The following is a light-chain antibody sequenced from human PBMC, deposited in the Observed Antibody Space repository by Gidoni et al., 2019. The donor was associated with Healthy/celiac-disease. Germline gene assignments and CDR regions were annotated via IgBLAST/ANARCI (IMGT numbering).Light chain of an antibody. Sequence: EIVLTQSPGTLSLSPGESATLSCRASQSVSSSYLALYQQKPGQAPRLLIYGASSRATGIPDRFSGSGSGTDFTLTISRLEPEDFAVYYCQQYGSSPRITFGPGTKVDIK. V-gene: IGKV3-20*01. CDR2: GAS. CDR1: QSVSSSY. CDR3: QQYGSSPRIT. J-gene: IGKJ3*01.